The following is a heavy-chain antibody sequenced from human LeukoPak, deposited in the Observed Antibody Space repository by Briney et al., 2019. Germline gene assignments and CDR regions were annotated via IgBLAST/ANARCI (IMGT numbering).Heavy chain of an antibody. J-gene: IGHJ5*01. CDR2: LSDNGGSP. CDR1: GFTFSNYA. V-gene: IGHV3-23*01. Sequence: GGSLRLSCAASGFTFSNYAMSWGRQAPGKGLEWGSSLSDNGGSPYYADSVKGRFTISRDNSKNTLYLHMNSLRVEDTAVYYCAKDPETYSSRWFDSWGQGTLVTVSS. CDR3: AKDPETYSSRWFDS. D-gene: IGHD2-21*01.